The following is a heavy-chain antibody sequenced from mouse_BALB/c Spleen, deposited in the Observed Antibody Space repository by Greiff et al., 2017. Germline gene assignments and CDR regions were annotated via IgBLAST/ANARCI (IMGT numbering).Heavy chain of an antibody. D-gene: IGHD2-14*01. CDR2: IYPGNVNT. V-gene: IGHV1S56*01. CDR3: AREGTGGAMDY. Sequence: QVQLQQSGPELVKPGASVRISCKASGYTFTSYYIHWVKQRPGQGLEWIGWIYPGNVNTKYNEKFKGKATLTADKSSSTAYMQLSSLTSEDSAVYFCAREGTGGAMDYWGQGTSVTVSS. CDR1: GYTFTSYY. J-gene: IGHJ4*01.